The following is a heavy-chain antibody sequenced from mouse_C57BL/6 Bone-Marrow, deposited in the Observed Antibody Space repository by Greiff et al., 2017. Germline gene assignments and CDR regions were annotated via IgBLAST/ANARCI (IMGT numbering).Heavy chain of an antibody. CDR1: GYTFTSYG. CDR2: IYPRSGNT. CDR3: ARDGYYDAMDY. Sequence: QVQQQQSGAELARPGASVKLSCKASGYTFTSYGISWVKQRTGQGLEWIGEIYPRSGNTYYNEKFKGKATLTADKSSSTAYMELRSLTSEDSAVYFCARDGYYDAMDYWGQGTSVTVSS. J-gene: IGHJ4*01. D-gene: IGHD2-3*01. V-gene: IGHV1-81*01.